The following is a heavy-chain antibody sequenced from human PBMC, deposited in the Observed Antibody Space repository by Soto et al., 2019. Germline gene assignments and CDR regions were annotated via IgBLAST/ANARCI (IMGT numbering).Heavy chain of an antibody. CDR2: IYPGDSDT. D-gene: IGHD3-10*01. J-gene: IGHJ6*02. CDR1: GYSFTSYW. CDR3: ARAMVRGKNYYGMDV. V-gene: IGHV5-51*03. Sequence: EVQLVQSGAEVKKPGESLKISCKGSGYSFTSYWIGWARQMPGKGLEWMGIIYPGDSDTRYRPSFQGQVTISADKSISTAHLQWSSLKASDTAMYYCARAMVRGKNYYGMDVWGQGTTVTVSS.